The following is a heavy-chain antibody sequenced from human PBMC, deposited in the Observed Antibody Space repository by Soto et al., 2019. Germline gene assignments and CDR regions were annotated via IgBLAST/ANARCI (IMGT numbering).Heavy chain of an antibody. CDR1: GYTFTSYD. V-gene: IGHV1-8*01. D-gene: IGHD3-22*01. J-gene: IGHJ4*02. CDR3: ARAAYYYDSSGYYFNLTLPIGGSDFDY. Sequence: QVQLVQFGAEVKKPGASVKVSCKASGYTFTSYDINWVRQATGQGLEWMGWMNPNSGNTGYAQKFQGRVTMTRNTSISTAYMELSSLRSEDTAVYYCARAAYYYDSSGYYFNLTLPIGGSDFDYWGQGTLVTVSS. CDR2: MNPNSGNT.